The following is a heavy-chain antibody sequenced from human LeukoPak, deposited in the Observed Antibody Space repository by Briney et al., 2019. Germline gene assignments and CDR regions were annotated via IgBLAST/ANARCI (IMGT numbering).Heavy chain of an antibody. CDR3: ARDGNPWNLDV. J-gene: IGHJ2*01. CDR2: IYYSGRT. Sequence: SKTLSLTCTVSGGSISPYYWTWIRQSPGKALEWIGYIYYSGRTSYNPSPKSRVTMSVDTSKNQFSLQLSSVTAADTAVYYCARDGNPWNLDVWGRGTLVTVSS. D-gene: IGHD1-26*01. CDR1: GGSISPYY. V-gene: IGHV4-59*01.